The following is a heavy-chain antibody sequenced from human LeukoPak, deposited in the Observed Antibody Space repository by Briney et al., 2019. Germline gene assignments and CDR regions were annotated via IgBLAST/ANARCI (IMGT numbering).Heavy chain of an antibody. Sequence: GGSLRLSCVGSGFTFSDYWMSWVRQAPGKGLEWVANIKQDGSEKDYVDALKGRFTISRDKAKNSLYLQMNSLRAEDTAVYYCARWLELMRNFDWWGQGTLVTVSS. CDR2: IKQDGSEK. V-gene: IGHV3-7*01. D-gene: IGHD5-24*01. CDR3: ARWLELMRNFDW. CDR1: GFTFSDYW. J-gene: IGHJ4*02.